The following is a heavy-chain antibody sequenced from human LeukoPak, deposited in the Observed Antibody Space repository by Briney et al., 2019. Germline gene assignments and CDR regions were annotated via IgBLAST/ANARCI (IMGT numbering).Heavy chain of an antibody. CDR1: GFTFSSYA. Sequence: TGGSLRLSCAASGFTFSSYAMSWVRQAPGKGLEWVSAISGSGGSTYYADSVKGRFTISRDNSKNTLHLQMNSLRAEDTAVYYCAKAPDIVVVPAARDGYYYYMDVWGKGTTVTVSS. D-gene: IGHD2-2*01. CDR3: AKAPDIVVVPAARDGYYYYMDV. CDR2: ISGSGGST. V-gene: IGHV3-23*01. J-gene: IGHJ6*03.